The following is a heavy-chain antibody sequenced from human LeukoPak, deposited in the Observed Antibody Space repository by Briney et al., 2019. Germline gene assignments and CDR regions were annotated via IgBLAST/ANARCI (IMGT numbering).Heavy chain of an antibody. CDR3: TRPGCGITFGGVIVNIFEY. D-gene: IGHD3-16*02. CDR2: IRSKANSYAT. V-gene: IGHV3-73*01. CDR1: GFTFSGSA. J-gene: IGHJ4*02. Sequence: PGGSLRLSCAASGFTFSGSAMHWVRQASGKGLEWVGRIRSKANSYATAYAASVKGRFTISRDDSKNTAYLQMNSLKTEDTAVYYCTRPGCGITFGGVIVNIFEYWGQGTLVTVSS.